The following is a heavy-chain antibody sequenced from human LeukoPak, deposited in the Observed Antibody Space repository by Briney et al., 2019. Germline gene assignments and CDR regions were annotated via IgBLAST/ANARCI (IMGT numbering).Heavy chain of an antibody. D-gene: IGHD4-11*01. V-gene: IGHV3-23*01. CDR2: ISGSGGST. CDR1: GFTFSSFA. Sequence: PGGSLRLSCAASGFTFSSFAMGWVRQTPGKGLEWVSAISGSGGSTYYADSVKGRFTISRDNSKNTLYLQMNSLRAEDTAVYYCARDYRGYFEYWDQGTLVTVSS. CDR3: ARDYRGYFEY. J-gene: IGHJ4*02.